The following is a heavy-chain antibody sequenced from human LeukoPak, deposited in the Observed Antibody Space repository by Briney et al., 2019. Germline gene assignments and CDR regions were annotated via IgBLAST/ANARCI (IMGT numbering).Heavy chain of an antibody. CDR1: GFTFSSYA. V-gene: IGHV3-23*01. CDR3: ASARRDQLLYSNWFDP. J-gene: IGHJ5*02. CDR2: ISGSGGST. Sequence: PGGSLRLSCAASGFTFSSYAMSWVRQAPGKGLEWVSAISGSGGSTYYADSVKGRFTISRDNAKNSLYLQMNSLRAEDTAVYYCASARRDQLLYSNWFDPWGQGTLVTVSS. D-gene: IGHD2-2*02.